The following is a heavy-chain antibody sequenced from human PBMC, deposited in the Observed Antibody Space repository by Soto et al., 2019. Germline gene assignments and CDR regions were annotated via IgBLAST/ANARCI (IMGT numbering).Heavy chain of an antibody. V-gene: IGHV1-8*01. CDR3: ARAAMVRGVGYYYYGMDV. CDR1: GYTFTSYD. D-gene: IGHD3-10*01. J-gene: IGHJ6*02. Sequence: ASVKVSCKASGYTFTSYDINWVRQAPGQGLEWMGWMNPNRGDTGYEQKFQDRVTITADESTSTAYMELSSLRSEDTAVYYCARAAMVRGVGYYYYGMDVWGQGTTVTVSS. CDR2: MNPNRGDT.